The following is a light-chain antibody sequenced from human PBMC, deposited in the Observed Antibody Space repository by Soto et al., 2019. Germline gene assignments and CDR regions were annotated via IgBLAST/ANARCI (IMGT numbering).Light chain of an antibody. CDR2: SAS. V-gene: IGKV3-15*01. J-gene: IGKJ2*01. Sequence: EIVMTQSPDTLSVSAGERATLSCRASQSVSSNLAWYQQKPGQAPRLLIYSASTRATGIPARFSGSGSGTEFTLTISSLQSEDFAVYYCQHYNNWPALYTFGQGTKLEIK. CDR1: QSVSSN. CDR3: QHYNNWPALYT.